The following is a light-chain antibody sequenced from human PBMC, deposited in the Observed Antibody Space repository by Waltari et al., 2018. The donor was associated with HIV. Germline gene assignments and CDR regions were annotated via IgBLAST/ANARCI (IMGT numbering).Light chain of an antibody. CDR3: QQSYSTPLST. J-gene: IGKJ5*01. Sequence: DTQMTQSPSSLSASVGDRDTITCRASQSISSYLNWYQQKPGKAPKLLIYAASSLQSGYQSRFSGRGSWTVFTLTISSLQPEDFATYYCQQSYSTPLSTVGQGTRLEIK. CDR2: AAS. V-gene: IGKV1-39*01. CDR1: QSISSY.